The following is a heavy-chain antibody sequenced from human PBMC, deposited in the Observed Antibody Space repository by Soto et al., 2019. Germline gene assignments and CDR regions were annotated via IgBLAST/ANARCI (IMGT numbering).Heavy chain of an antibody. V-gene: IGHV5-10-1*01. CDR1: GYSFTSYW. J-gene: IGHJ6*02. CDR2: IDPSDSYT. Sequence: EVQLVQSGAEVKKPGESLRISCKGSGYSFTSYWISWVRQMPGKGLEWMGRIDPSDSYTNYSPSFQGHVTISADKSISTAYLQWSSLKASDTAMYYCARHPTVTTGAYGYYGMDVWGQGTTVTVSS. D-gene: IGHD4-17*01. CDR3: ARHPTVTTGAYGYYGMDV.